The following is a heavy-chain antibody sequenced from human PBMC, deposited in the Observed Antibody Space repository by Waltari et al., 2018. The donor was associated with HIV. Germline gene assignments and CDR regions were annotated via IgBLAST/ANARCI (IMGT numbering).Heavy chain of an antibody. Sequence: EVQLVESGGGLVQPGGSLRLSCAASGFTFSSYWMHWVRQAPGKGLVWVSRINSDGSSTSYADSVKGRFTISRDNAKNTRYLQMNSLRAEDTAVYYCAREGLRFLEWSLDAFDIWGQGTMVTVSS. D-gene: IGHD3-3*01. CDR2: INSDGSST. CDR1: GFTFSSYW. CDR3: AREGLRFLEWSLDAFDI. V-gene: IGHV3-74*01. J-gene: IGHJ3*02.